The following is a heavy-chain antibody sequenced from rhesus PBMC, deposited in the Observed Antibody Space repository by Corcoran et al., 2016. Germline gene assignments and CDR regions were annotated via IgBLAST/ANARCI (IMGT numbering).Heavy chain of an antibody. D-gene: IGHD5-36*01. CDR2: INGNTGVS. CDR1: GASVHAFW. CDR3: ATGIGFSYCNF. V-gene: IGHV4-80*01. J-gene: IGHJ4*01. Sequence: QVRLQESGPGLVKPSETLSLTCDVSGASVHAFWWTWIRPVPGKGLEWIGEINGNTGVSSYSPSLNSRVTISKDASKSQFSLTLRSVTAADTAVYYCATGIGFSYCNFWGQGVQVTVSS.